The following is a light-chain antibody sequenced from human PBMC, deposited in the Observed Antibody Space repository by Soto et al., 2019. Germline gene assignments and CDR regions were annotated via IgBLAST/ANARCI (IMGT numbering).Light chain of an antibody. CDR2: KAS. J-gene: IGKJ1*01. CDR3: QQYEVYPWT. Sequence: DIQMTQSPSSLSASVGDRITITCRASQSISSWLAWYQQKPGKAPKLLIYKASSLEGGVPSRFSGSGSGTEFTLTISSLQPDDYATYYCQQYEVYPWTFRRGTKVDIK. V-gene: IGKV1-5*03. CDR1: QSISSW.